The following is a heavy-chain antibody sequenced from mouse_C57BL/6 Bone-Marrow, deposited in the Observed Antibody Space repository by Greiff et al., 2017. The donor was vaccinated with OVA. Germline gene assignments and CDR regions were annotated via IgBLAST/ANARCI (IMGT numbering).Heavy chain of an antibody. J-gene: IGHJ1*03. D-gene: IGHD2-12*01. CDR3: ARWGYGEWRYSNDGYFDV. CDR2: IDPSDSYT. CDR1: GYTFTSYW. Sequence: QVQLQQSGAELVMPGASVKLSCKASGYTFTSYWMHWVKQRPGQGLEWIGEIDPSDSYTNYNQKFKGKSTLTVDKSSSTAYMQLSSLTSEDSAVYDCARWGYGEWRYSNDGYFDVWGTGTTVTVSS. V-gene: IGHV1-69*01.